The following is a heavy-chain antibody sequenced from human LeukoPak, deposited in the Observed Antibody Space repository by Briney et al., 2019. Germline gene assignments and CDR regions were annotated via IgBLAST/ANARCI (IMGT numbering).Heavy chain of an antibody. J-gene: IGHJ4*02. D-gene: IGHD5-12*01. CDR3: ARGVYSGYDY. V-gene: IGHV1-2*02. Sequence: GASVKVSCKASGYTFTGYYMHWVRQAPGQGLEWMGWINPNSGGTNYAQKFQGRVTMTRNTPISTAYMELSSLRSEDTAVYYCARGVYSGYDYWGQGTLVTVSS. CDR2: INPNSGGT. CDR1: GYTFTGYY.